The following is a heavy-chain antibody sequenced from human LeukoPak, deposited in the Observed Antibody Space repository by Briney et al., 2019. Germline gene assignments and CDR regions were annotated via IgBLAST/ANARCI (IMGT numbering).Heavy chain of an antibody. CDR2: ISSSGSTI. J-gene: IGHJ4*02. Sequence: PGGSLRLSCAASGFTFSSYEMNWVRQAPGKGLEWVSYISSSGSTIYYADSVKGRFTISRDNAKNSLYLQMNSLRAEDTAVYYCARDFYYDSSGYYYLFDYWGQGTLVTVSS. D-gene: IGHD3-22*01. V-gene: IGHV3-48*03. CDR1: GFTFSSYE. CDR3: ARDFYYDSSGYYYLFDY.